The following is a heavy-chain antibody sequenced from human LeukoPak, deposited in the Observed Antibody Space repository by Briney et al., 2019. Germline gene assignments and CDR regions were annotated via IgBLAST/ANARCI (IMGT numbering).Heavy chain of an antibody. V-gene: IGHV3-23*01. Sequence: GGSLRLSCVASGFTFSTYGMSWVRQAPGKGLEWVSAISGSGGSTYYADSVKGRFTISRDNSKNTLYLQMNSLRAEDTAVYYCAKDTPDIVVVPAADLYFDYWGQGTLVTVSS. CDR1: GFTFSTYG. CDR2: ISGSGGST. J-gene: IGHJ4*02. CDR3: AKDTPDIVVVPAADLYFDY. D-gene: IGHD2-2*01.